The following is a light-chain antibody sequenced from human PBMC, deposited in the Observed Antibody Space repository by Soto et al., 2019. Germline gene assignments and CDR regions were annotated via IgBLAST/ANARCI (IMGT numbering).Light chain of an antibody. CDR2: DAS. V-gene: IGKV3-20*01. J-gene: IGKJ3*01. CDR3: HRYTRSPIFT. CDR1: QSVVDNH. Sequence: EVVLTQSPGTLSLSAGERATLSCRASQSVVDNHLAWYQQKPGQAPRLLIYDASTRAAGIPDRFSGSGSGTDFTLTISRLEPEDFGVYFCHRYTRSPIFTFGPGTTVD.